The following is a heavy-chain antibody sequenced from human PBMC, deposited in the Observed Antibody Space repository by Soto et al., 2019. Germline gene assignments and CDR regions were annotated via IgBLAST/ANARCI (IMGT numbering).Heavy chain of an antibody. CDR3: ARDLAGYSYGSNKIDY. D-gene: IGHD5-18*01. Sequence: EVQLVESGGGLVKPGGSLRLSCAASGFTFSSYSMNWVRQAPGKGLEWVSSISSSSSYIYYADSVKGRFTISRDNAKNSLYLQMNSLRAEDTAVYYCARDLAGYSYGSNKIDYWGQGTLVTVSS. V-gene: IGHV3-21*01. CDR1: GFTFSSYS. CDR2: ISSSSSYI. J-gene: IGHJ4*02.